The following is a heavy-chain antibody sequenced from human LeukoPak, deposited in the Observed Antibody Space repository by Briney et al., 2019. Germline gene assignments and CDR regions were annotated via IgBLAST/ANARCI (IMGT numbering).Heavy chain of an antibody. D-gene: IGHD3-10*01. CDR1: GYPFTNYC. V-gene: IGHV1-46*01. CDR3: ARATRGYDSGRDLDS. J-gene: IGHJ4*02. CDR2: INPSGGST. Sequence: GASVKVSCKASGYPFTNYCIHWVRQAPGQGLEWMGIINPSGGSTRYAQKFQGRVTMSRDTSTSTVSMELSSLRSEGTAVYYCARATRGYDSGRDLDSWGQGTLVTVSS.